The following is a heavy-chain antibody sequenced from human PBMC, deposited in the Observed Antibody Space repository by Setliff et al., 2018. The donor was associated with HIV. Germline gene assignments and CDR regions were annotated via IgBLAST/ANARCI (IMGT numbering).Heavy chain of an antibody. V-gene: IGHV1-69*13. Sequence: SVKVSCKVSGGTFSSYAITWVRQAPGQGLEWMGGIIPMFDIPDYAQKFQGRVTLTADESTSTVYMEVRSLRSEDTAVYYCARVAGGYYFDYWGQGTLVTVSS. J-gene: IGHJ4*02. CDR1: GGTFSSYA. CDR3: ARVAGGYYFDY. CDR2: IIPMFDIP.